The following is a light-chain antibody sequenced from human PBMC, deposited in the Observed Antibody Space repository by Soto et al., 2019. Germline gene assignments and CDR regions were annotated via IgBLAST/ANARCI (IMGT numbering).Light chain of an antibody. J-gene: IGLJ3*02. V-gene: IGLV1-44*01. CDR2: NNN. CDR1: RACIGSNT. Sequence: QSVLTQPPSASGTPGQRVTISCSGSRACIGSNTVTWYQHLPGAAPKLLVYNNNQRPSGVPDRFSGSKSDTSASLAISGLQFEDEAVYYCAAWDDSLSGPVFGGGTKLTVL. CDR3: AAWDDSLSGPV.